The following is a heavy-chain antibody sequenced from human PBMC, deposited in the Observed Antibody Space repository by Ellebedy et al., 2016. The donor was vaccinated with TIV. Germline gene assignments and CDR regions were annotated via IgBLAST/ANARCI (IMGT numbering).Heavy chain of an antibody. Sequence: LRLSCTVSGDSIATGGYYWSWIRHHPGKGLEWIGYIYYTGRTDYNPSLNSRVTLSIDTSKTQFSLKLTSVTAADTAVYYCARDNSDYGIDAFDIWGHGTMVTASS. D-gene: IGHD4-17*01. J-gene: IGHJ3*02. CDR2: IYYTGRT. CDR3: ARDNSDYGIDAFDI. CDR1: GDSIATGGYY. V-gene: IGHV4-31*03.